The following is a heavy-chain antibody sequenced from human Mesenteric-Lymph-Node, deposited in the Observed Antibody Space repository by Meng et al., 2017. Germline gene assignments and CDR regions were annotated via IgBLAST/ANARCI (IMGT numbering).Heavy chain of an antibody. CDR2: VRDKANNYAT. Sequence: EVQLVDSGGGLVQPGGSLKLSCAASGVTLSGSAMHWVRQASGKGLEWVGRVRDKANNYATSYAESVKGRFTISRDDSRNTAYLQMDSLKTEDTAVYYCGSGNYFDYWGQGTLVTVSS. CDR1: GVTLSGSA. D-gene: IGHD1-26*01. V-gene: IGHV3-73*01. CDR3: GSGNYFDY. J-gene: IGHJ4*02.